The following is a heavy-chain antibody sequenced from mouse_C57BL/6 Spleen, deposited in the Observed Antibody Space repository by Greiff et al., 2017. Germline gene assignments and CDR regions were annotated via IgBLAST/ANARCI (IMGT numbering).Heavy chain of an antibody. J-gene: IGHJ3*01. CDR2: INPNYGTT. V-gene: IGHV1-39*01. CDR3: ASPNYYGSSLFAY. D-gene: IGHD1-1*01. Sequence: VQLQQSGPELVKPGASVKISCKASGYSFTDYNMNWVKQSNGKSLEWIGVINPNYGTTSYNQKFKGKATVTVYQSSSTAYMQLNSLTSEDSAVYYCASPNYYGSSLFAYWGQVTLVTVSA. CDR1: GYSFTDYN.